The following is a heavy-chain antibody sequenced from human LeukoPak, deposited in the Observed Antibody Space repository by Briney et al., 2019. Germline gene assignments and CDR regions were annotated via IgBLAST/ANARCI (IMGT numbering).Heavy chain of an antibody. J-gene: IGHJ4*02. Sequence: PGGSLRLSCTASGFTFSTYSLNWVRQAPGKGLEWVSFISSTSSHIYYADSVKGRLIISRDNAKNSLYLQMSSLRAEDTAVYYCARGERGSSYGALDHWGQGALVTVSS. CDR1: GFTFSTYS. V-gene: IGHV3-21*01. D-gene: IGHD5-18*01. CDR2: ISSTSSHI. CDR3: ARGERGSSYGALDH.